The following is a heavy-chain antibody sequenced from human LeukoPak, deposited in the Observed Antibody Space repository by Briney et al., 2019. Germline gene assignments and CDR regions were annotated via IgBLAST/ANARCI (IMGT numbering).Heavy chain of an antibody. Sequence: GGSLRLSCVASGFTFSDYYMYWVRQTPEKGLEWIAHISGDSDTIYYTDSVKGRFTISRDNARNSLFLQMDSLRAEDTAVYYCARDSNTAMIILDHWGQGTPVTVSS. V-gene: IGHV3-11*01. CDR3: ARDSNTAMIILDH. D-gene: IGHD5-18*01. CDR2: ISGDSDTI. CDR1: GFTFSDYY. J-gene: IGHJ4*02.